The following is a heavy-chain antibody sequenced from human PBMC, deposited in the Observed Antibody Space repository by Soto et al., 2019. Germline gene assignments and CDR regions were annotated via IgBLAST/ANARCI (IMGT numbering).Heavy chain of an antibody. J-gene: IGHJ6*02. CDR2: IYYSGST. Sequence: PSETLSLTCTVSGGSISSSSYYWGWIRQPPGKGLEWIGSIYYSGSTYYNPSLKSRVTISVDTSKNQFSLKLSSVTAADTAVYYCASHTSDGTPAHLYYYYCMEVGGQGTTVTVSS. CDR1: GGSISSSSYY. V-gene: IGHV4-39*01. CDR3: ASHTSDGTPAHLYYYYCMEV. D-gene: IGHD1-1*01.